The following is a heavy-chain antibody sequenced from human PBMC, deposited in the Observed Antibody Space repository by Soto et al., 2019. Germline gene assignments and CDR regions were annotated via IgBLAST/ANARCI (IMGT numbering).Heavy chain of an antibody. CDR2: INPSGGST. Sequence: QVQLVQSEAEVKKPGASVKVSCKASGYTFTSYYMHWVRQAPGQGLEWMGIINPSGGSTSYAQKFQGGGTMTRDTSPSTAYMELSSLRSEDTALYYWARAPYSGSYWFAPWGQGTLVTVSS. J-gene: IGHJ5*02. V-gene: IGHV1-46*01. CDR3: ARAPYSGSYWFAP. CDR1: GYTFTSYY. D-gene: IGHD1-26*01.